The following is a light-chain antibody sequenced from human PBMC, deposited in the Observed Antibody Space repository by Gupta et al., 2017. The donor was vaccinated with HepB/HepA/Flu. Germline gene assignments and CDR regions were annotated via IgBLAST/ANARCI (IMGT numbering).Light chain of an antibody. J-gene: IGLJ2*01. CDR1: SPNIGSNY. V-gene: IGLV1-47*01. CDR3: AAWDDSLSGYVV. CDR2: RNN. Sequence: QSVLTQPPSSSGAPGQRVTISCSCSSPNIGSNYVYWYQQLPGTAPKLLIYRNNQRPSGVPDRFSGSKSGTSASLAISGLRSEDEADYYCAAWDDSLSGYVVFGGGTKLTVL.